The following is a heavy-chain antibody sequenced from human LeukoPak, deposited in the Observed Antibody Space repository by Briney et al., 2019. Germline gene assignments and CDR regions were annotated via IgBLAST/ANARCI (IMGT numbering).Heavy chain of an antibody. V-gene: IGHV3-53*01. J-gene: IGHJ2*01. CDR2: IYSGGST. Sequence: GGSLRLSCAASGFTVSSNYMSWVRQAPGKGLEWVSVIYSGGSTYYADPVKGRFTISRDNSKNTLYLQMSSLRAEDTAVYYCAKVKHLLTGPHWNFDLWGRGTLVTVSS. CDR1: GFTVSSNY. D-gene: IGHD3-9*01. CDR3: AKVKHLLTGPHWNFDL.